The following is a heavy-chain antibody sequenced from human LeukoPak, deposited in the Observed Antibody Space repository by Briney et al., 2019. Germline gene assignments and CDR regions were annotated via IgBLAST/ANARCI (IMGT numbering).Heavy chain of an antibody. J-gene: IGHJ4*02. D-gene: IGHD3-22*01. Sequence: SETLSLTCTVSGGSISSSSYYWGWIRQPPGKGLEWSGSIYYSGSTYYNPSLKSRVTISVDTSKNQFSLKLSSVTAADTAAYYCARDPSTYYDSSGYSGHWGQGTLVTVSS. CDR1: GGSISSSSYY. CDR2: IYYSGST. CDR3: ARDPSTYYDSSGYSGH. V-gene: IGHV4-39*02.